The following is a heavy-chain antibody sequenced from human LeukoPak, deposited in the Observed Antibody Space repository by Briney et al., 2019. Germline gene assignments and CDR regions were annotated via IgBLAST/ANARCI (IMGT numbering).Heavy chain of an antibody. CDR2: ISSSSYI. CDR1: GFTFSSYS. Sequence: PGGSLRLSCAASGFTFSSYSMNWVRQAPGKGLEWVSSISSSSYIYYAASVKDRFTISRDNAKNSLYLQMNSLRAEDTAVYYCARVFSSSSADYWGQGTLVTVSS. D-gene: IGHD6-6*01. V-gene: IGHV3-21*01. CDR3: ARVFSSSSADY. J-gene: IGHJ4*02.